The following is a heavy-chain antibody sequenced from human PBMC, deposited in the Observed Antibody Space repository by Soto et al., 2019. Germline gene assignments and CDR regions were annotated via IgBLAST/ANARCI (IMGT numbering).Heavy chain of an antibody. CDR2: ISGSGGST. V-gene: IGHV3-23*01. J-gene: IGHJ3*02. D-gene: IGHD4-4*01. CDR1: GFTFSSYA. Sequence: GGSLRLSCAASGFTFSSYAMSWVRQAPGKGLEWVSAISGSGGSTYYADSVKGRFTISRDNSKNTLYLQMNSLSAEDTAVYYCANRDDSSDAFDIWGQGTMVTVSS. CDR3: ANRDDSSDAFDI.